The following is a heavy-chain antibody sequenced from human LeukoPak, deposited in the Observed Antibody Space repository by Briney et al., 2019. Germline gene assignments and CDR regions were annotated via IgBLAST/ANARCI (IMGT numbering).Heavy chain of an antibody. CDR2: IYYSGST. V-gene: IGHV4-59*12. J-gene: IGHJ4*02. D-gene: IGHD3-22*01. CDR1: GGSISSYY. Sequence: PSETLSLTCTVSGGSISSYYWSWIRQPPGKGLEWIGYIYYSGSTNYNPSLKSRVTISVDTSKNQFSLKLNSVTAADTAVYYCARLEDSSGYYAFDYWGQGTLVPVSS. CDR3: ARLEDSSGYYAFDY.